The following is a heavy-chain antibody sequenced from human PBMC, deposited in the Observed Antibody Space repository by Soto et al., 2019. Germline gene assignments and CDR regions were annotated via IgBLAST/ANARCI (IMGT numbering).Heavy chain of an antibody. CDR1: GGSVSSGDYY. CDR2: IYYSGNT. D-gene: IGHD5-18*01. V-gene: IGHV4-61*08. CDR3: ARIPVDTSMIYWLDP. Sequence: QVQLQESGPGLEKPSETLSLTCTVSGGSVSSGDYYWSWIRQPPGKGLEWIGYIYYSGNTNYNPSLKSRVIISVDSSKNLFSLKLTSVTAADTAVYYCARIPVDTSMIYWLDPWGQGILVTVSS. J-gene: IGHJ5*02.